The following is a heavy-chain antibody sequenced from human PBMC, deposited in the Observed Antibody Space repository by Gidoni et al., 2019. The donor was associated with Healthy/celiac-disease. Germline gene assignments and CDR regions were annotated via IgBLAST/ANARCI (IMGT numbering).Heavy chain of an antibody. Sequence: EVQLLESGGGLVQPGGSLRLSCAASGFPFSSYAMSWVRQAPGKGLEWVSAISGSGGSTYYADSVKGRFTISRDNSKNTLYLQMNSLRAEDTAVYYCAKLLNYYDSSGYYFYYWGQGTLVTVSS. CDR2: ISGSGGST. CDR1: GFPFSSYA. D-gene: IGHD3-22*01. CDR3: AKLLNYYDSSGYYFYY. V-gene: IGHV3-23*01. J-gene: IGHJ4*02.